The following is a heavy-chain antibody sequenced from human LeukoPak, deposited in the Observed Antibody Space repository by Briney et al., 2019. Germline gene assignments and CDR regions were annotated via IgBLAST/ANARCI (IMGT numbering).Heavy chain of an antibody. Sequence: PSETLSLTCTVSGGSISSYYWSWIRQPPGKGLEWIGYIYYSGSTNYNPSLKSRVTISVDASKNQFSLKLSSVTAADTAVYYCARGNYYDSRTYYRAFDIWGPGTMVTVSS. D-gene: IGHD3-22*01. CDR2: IYYSGST. V-gene: IGHV4-59*01. J-gene: IGHJ3*02. CDR3: ARGNYYDSRTYYRAFDI. CDR1: GGSISSYY.